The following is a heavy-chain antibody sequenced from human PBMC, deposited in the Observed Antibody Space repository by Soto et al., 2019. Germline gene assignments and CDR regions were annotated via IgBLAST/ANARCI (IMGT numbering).Heavy chain of an antibody. V-gene: IGHV1-69*13. CDR3: AKQLSYDSSGYFFGAFDI. D-gene: IGHD3-22*01. CDR1: GGTFSSYA. CDR2: IIPIFGTA. Sequence: SVKVSCKASGGTFSSYAISWVRQAPGQGLEWMGGIIPIFGTANYAQKFQGRVTITADESTSTAYMELSSLRSEDTAVYYCAKQLSYDSSGYFFGAFDIWGQGTLVTVSS. J-gene: IGHJ3*02.